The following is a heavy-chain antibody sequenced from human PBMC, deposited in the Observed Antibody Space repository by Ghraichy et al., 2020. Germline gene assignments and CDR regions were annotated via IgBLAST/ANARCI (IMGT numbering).Heavy chain of an antibody. Sequence: GGSLRLSCAASGFTFDDYAMHWVRQAPGKGLEWVSGISWNSGSIGYADSVKGRFTISRDNAKNSLYLQMNSLRAEDTALYYCAKSGGSYLGWYYFDYWGQGTLVTVSS. CDR1: GFTFDDYA. D-gene: IGHD2-15*01. J-gene: IGHJ4*02. V-gene: IGHV3-9*01. CDR3: AKSGGSYLGWYYFDY. CDR2: ISWNSGSI.